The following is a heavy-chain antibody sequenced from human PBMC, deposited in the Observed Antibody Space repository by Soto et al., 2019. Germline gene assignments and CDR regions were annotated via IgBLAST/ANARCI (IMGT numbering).Heavy chain of an antibody. J-gene: IGHJ6*02. D-gene: IGHD6-19*01. CDR2: ISYDGSNK. CDR1: GFTFSSYA. Sequence: QVQLVESGGGVVQPGRSLRLSCAASGFTFSSYAMHWVRQAPGKGLEWVAVISYDGSNKYYADSVKGRFTISRDNSKNXXXXXXXSLRAEDTAVYYCARDGYSSGWXGGYYYGMDVWGQGTTVTVSS. CDR3: ARDGYSSGWXGGYYYGMDV. V-gene: IGHV3-30-3*01.